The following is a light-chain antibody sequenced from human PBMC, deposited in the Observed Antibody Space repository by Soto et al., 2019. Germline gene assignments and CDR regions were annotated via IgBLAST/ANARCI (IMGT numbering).Light chain of an antibody. V-gene: IGLV2-14*01. CDR1: SSDVGRYNY. CDR3: TSFITSSTFV. CDR2: DVS. J-gene: IGLJ1*01. Sequence: QSALAQPASGSGSPGQSITISCTGTSSDVGRYNYVSWFQQHPGKAPKLLIYDVSNWPSGVSDRFSGSKSGNTASLTISGLQAEDEADYYCTSFITSSTFVFGTGTKVTV.